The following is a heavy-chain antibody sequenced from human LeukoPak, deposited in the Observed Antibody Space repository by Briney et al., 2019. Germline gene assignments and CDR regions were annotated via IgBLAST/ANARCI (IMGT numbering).Heavy chain of an antibody. J-gene: IGHJ4*02. D-gene: IGHD6-13*01. CDR3: ARGAGSPHYLDS. Sequence: GGSLRLSCVASRFTFSIYALSWVRQAPGKGMEWVSVIGGIDGNTYYAESVKGRFTISRDNSRNTLYLQMNSLRAEDTAVYYCARGAGSPHYLDSWGQGTLVTVSS. CDR2: IGGIDGNT. V-gene: IGHV3-23*01. CDR1: RFTFSIYA.